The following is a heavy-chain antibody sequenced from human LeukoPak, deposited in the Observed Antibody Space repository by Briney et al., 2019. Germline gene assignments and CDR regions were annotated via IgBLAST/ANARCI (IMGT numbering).Heavy chain of an antibody. CDR3: ARDCSSTSCYPGY. Sequence: ASVEVSCKASGYTFTSYYMHWVRQAPGQGLEWMGIINPSGGSTSYAQKFQGRVTMTTDTSTSTAYMELRSLRSDDTAVYYCARDCSSTSCYPGYWGQGTLVTVSS. CDR2: INPSGGST. D-gene: IGHD2-2*01. CDR1: GYTFTSYY. V-gene: IGHV1-46*01. J-gene: IGHJ4*02.